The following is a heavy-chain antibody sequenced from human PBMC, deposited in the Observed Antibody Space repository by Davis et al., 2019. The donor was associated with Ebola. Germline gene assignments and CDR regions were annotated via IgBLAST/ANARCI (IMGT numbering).Heavy chain of an antibody. Sequence: MPSETLSLTCGVSGGSLTDDYWTWIRQAPGKGLEWVGEVNDRGRTNYNPSLKSRVTISVDTSKNQFSLKLSSVTAADTAVYYCARRYRGTGYSSSWGQGTLVTVSS. CDR2: VNDRGRT. D-gene: IGHD6-19*01. CDR1: GGSLTDDY. J-gene: IGHJ5*02. CDR3: ARRYRGTGYSSS. V-gene: IGHV4-34*01.